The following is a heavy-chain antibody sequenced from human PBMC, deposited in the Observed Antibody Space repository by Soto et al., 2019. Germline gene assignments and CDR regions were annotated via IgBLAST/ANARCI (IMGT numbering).Heavy chain of an antibody. D-gene: IGHD2-21*02. CDR2: IFDNGRT. Sequence: PSETLSLTCTVSGGSIGNHYWSWIRQPPGKGLEYIGYIFDNGRTDYNPSLKSRVTISIDTSKNQFSLKLTSVTAADTAIYYCARIRGSRVTPSDYWGQGNLVTVSS. CDR3: ARIRGSRVTPSDY. J-gene: IGHJ4*02. CDR1: GGSIGNHY. V-gene: IGHV4-59*11.